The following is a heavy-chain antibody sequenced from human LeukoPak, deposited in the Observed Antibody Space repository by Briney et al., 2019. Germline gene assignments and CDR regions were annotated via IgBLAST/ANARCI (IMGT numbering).Heavy chain of an antibody. J-gene: IGHJ4*02. V-gene: IGHV3-48*03. Sequence: GGSLRLSCAASGFTFSSYEMNWVRQAPGKGLEWVSYISSSGSTIYCADSVKGRFTISRDNAKNSLYLQMNSLRAEDTAVYYCARGGRGYSSSWFDYWGQGTLVTVSS. CDR1: GFTFSSYE. D-gene: IGHD6-13*01. CDR2: ISSSGSTI. CDR3: ARGGRGYSSSWFDY.